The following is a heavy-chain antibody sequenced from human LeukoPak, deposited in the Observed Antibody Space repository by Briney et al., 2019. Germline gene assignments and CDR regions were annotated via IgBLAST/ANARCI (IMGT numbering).Heavy chain of an antibody. CDR1: GYTFTSYD. D-gene: IGHD2-2*01. CDR2: MNPNSGNT. Sequence: ASVKVSCKASGYTFTSYDINWVRQATGQGLEWMGWMNPNSGNTGYAQKFQGRVTMTRDTSISTAYMELSSLRSEDTAVYYCARSALRAKCMDVWGQGTTVTVSS. CDR3: ARSALRAKCMDV. V-gene: IGHV1-8*01. J-gene: IGHJ6*02.